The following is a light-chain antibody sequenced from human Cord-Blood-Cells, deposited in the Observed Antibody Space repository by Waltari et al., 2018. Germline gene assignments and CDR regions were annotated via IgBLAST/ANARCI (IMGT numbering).Light chain of an antibody. Sequence: QSALTQPASVSGSPGQSITISCTGTSSDVGGSNYVSWYQQHPGKAPKLMIYYVSKRPSGVSNRFSCSKSGDTASLTISGLQAEDEADYYCSSYTSSSTFVFGGGTKLTVL. J-gene: IGLJ3*02. CDR1: SSDVGGSNY. V-gene: IGLV2-14*01. CDR2: YVS. CDR3: SSYTSSSTFV.